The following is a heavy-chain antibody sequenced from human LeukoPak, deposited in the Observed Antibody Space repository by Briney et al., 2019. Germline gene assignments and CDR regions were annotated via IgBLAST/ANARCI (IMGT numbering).Heavy chain of an antibody. D-gene: IGHD6-13*01. Sequence: HPGGSLRLSCAASEFSVGSNYMTWVRQAPGKGLEWVSLIYSGGSTYYADSVKGRFTISRDNSKNTLYLQMNSLRAEDTAVYYCARGSAAAGTTTIDYWGQGTLVTVSS. CDR3: ARGSAAAGTTTIDY. J-gene: IGHJ4*02. CDR1: EFSVGSNY. CDR2: IYSGGST. V-gene: IGHV3-66*01.